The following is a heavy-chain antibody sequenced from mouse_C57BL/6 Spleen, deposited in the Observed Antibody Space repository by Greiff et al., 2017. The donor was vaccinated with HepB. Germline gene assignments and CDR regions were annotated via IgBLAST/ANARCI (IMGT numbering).Heavy chain of an antibody. CDR1: GYAFSSSW. J-gene: IGHJ4*01. CDR3: ARWEKDGFSY. D-gene: IGHD2-3*01. CDR2: IYPGDGDT. V-gene: IGHV1-82*01. Sequence: QVQLKQSGPELVKPGASVKISCKASGYAFSSSWMNWVKQRPGKGLEWIGRIYPGDGDTNYNGKFKGKATLTADKSSSTAYMQLSSLTSEDSAVYFCARWEKDGFSYWGHGPSVTVSS.